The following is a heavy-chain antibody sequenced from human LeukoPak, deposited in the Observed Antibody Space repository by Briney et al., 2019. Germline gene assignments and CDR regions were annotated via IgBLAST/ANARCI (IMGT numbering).Heavy chain of an antibody. V-gene: IGHV4-59*01. CDR1: GSSISSYY. CDR2: YYYSRSI. CDR3: VRDGGEDASIWQCFDP. D-gene: IGHD3-16*01. Sequence: SETLPLTCRVPGSSISSYYWTWIRQPPGKGLEWIGYYYYSRSINYNPSLKSPITVSVDTSKIQFSLKLVSVTAAGPGVYYVVRDGGEDASIWQCFDPWGQKTLVTVS. J-gene: IGHJ5*02.